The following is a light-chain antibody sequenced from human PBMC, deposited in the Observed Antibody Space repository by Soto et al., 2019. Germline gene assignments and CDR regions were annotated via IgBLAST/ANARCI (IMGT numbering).Light chain of an antibody. Sequence: DIVMTQSPKSLAVSLGERATINCKSSQSVLYSSNNKNLIAWYQQKPGQPPKGLIYWASTRESGVHNRFSGSRSGTEFALTISSRQSEDVAVYYCQQYYSPPRHTFGYGTKLAI. V-gene: IGKV4-1*01. CDR2: WAS. CDR1: QSVLYSSNNKNL. J-gene: IGKJ2*01. CDR3: QQYYSPPRHT.